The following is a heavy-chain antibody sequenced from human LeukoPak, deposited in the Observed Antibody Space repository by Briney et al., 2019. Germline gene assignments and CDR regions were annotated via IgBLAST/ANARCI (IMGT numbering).Heavy chain of an antibody. V-gene: IGHV4-34*01. CDR1: GGSFSGYY. CDR2: INHSGST. Sequence: SETLSLTCAVYGGSFSGYYWSWIRQPPGKGLEWIGEINHSGSTNYNPSLKSRVTISVDTSKNQFSLKLSSVTAADTAVYYCARGQLLWFGNQRYYFDYWGQGTLVTVSS. D-gene: IGHD3-10*01. CDR3: ARGQLLWFGNQRYYFDY. J-gene: IGHJ4*02.